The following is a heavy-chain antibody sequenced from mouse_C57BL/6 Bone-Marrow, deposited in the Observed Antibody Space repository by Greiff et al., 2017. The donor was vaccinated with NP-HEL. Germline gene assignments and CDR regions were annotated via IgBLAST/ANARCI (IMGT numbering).Heavy chain of an antibody. Sequence: QVQLQQPGAELVKPGASVKVSCKASGYTFTSYWMHWVKQRPGQGLEWIGRIHPSDSDSNYNQTFKGKATLTVDNSSSTAYMQLSSLTSEDSAVYCCALNRPPVLFAYWGQGTLVTVSA. V-gene: IGHV1-74*01. CDR1: GYTFTSYW. CDR3: ALNRPPVLFAY. J-gene: IGHJ3*01. CDR2: IHPSDSDS.